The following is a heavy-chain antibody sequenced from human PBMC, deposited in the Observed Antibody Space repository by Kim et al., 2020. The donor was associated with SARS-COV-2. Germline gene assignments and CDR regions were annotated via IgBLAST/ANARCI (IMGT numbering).Heavy chain of an antibody. V-gene: IGHV5-51*01. CDR1: GYSFTSYW. Sequence: GESLKISCKGSGYSFTSYWIGWVRQMPGKGLEWMGIIYPGDSDTRYSPSFQGKVTISADKSISTAYLQWSSLKASDTAMYYCARLSDSSGYPLYYFDYWGQGTLVTVSS. CDR2: IYPGDSDT. J-gene: IGHJ4*01. CDR3: ARLSDSSGYPLYYFDY. D-gene: IGHD3-22*01.